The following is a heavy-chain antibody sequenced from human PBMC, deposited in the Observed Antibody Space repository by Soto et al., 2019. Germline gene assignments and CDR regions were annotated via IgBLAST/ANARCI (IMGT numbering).Heavy chain of an antibody. J-gene: IGHJ4*02. CDR3: ARGAYGSGNGHFDY. CDR2: TYFRSEWYN. CDR1: GDSVSSNSVA. V-gene: IGHV6-1*01. D-gene: IGHD3-10*01. Sequence: SQTLSLTCVISGDSVSSNSVAWNWIRQSPSRGLEWLGRTYFRSEWYNEYALSVRSRITINPDTSKNQFSLQLNSVTPEDTAVYYCARGAYGSGNGHFDYWGQGTLVTVSS.